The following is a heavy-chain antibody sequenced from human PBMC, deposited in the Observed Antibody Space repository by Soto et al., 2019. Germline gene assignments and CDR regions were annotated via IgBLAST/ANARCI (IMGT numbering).Heavy chain of an antibody. D-gene: IGHD2-15*01. J-gene: IGHJ4*02. CDR2: ISDTSSHI. V-gene: IGHV3-21*01. CDR3: ARVRSGGSGYFDY. Sequence: LRLSCAASGFTFSIYTMTWVRQAPGKGLEWVSSISDTSSHIYYSDSVEGRFTVSRDNAKNSLYLQVNSLRAEDTAVYYCARVRSGGSGYFDYWGQGTLVTVSS. CDR1: GFTFSIYT.